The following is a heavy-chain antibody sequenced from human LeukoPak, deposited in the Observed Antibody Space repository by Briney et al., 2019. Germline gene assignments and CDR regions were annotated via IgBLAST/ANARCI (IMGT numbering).Heavy chain of an antibody. D-gene: IGHD6-13*01. CDR3: ASYSSSWYDLDY. V-gene: IGHV4-39*07. CDR2: IYYSGST. Sequence: SETLSLTCTVSGGSISSSSYYWGWIRQPPGKGLEWIGSIYYSGSTYYNPSLKSRVTISVDTSKNQFSLKLSSVTAADTAVYYCASYSSSWYDLDYWGQGTLVTVSS. J-gene: IGHJ4*02. CDR1: GGSISSSSYY.